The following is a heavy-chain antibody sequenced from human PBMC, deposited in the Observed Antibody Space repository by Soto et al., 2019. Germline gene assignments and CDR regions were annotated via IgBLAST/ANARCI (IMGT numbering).Heavy chain of an antibody. CDR2: INPNSGGT. Sequence: GASVKVSCKASGYTFTGYYMHWVRQAPGQGLEWMGWINPNSGGTNYAQKFQGWVTMTRDTSISTAYMELSRLRSDDTAVYYCARDLKYSSSWYNYYYYGMDVWGQGTTVTVSS. V-gene: IGHV1-2*04. CDR3: ARDLKYSSSWYNYYYYGMDV. J-gene: IGHJ6*02. CDR1: GYTFTGYY. D-gene: IGHD6-13*01.